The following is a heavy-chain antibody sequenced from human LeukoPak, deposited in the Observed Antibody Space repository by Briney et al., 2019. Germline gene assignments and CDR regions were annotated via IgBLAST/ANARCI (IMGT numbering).Heavy chain of an antibody. CDR1: GDSVSSNSAT. J-gene: IGHJ5*02. D-gene: IGHD6-6*01. V-gene: IGHV6-1*01. CDR2: TYYRSKWFN. CDR3: AREIEYSSSSVGFDP. Sequence: SQTLSLTCVIAGDSVSSNSATWNWIRQSPSRGLEWLGRTYYRSKWFNHYAVSVKSRIMINSDTSKNQFSLQLNSVPPEDTAVYYCAREIEYSSSSVGFDPWGQGTLVTVSS.